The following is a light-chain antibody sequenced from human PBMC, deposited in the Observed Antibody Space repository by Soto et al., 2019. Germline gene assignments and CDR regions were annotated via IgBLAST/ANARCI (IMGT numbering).Light chain of an antibody. J-gene: IGKJ5*01. CDR2: GAS. Sequence: ETVMTQPPATLSVSPGERATLSCRASQSISSNLAWFQQKPGQTPRLLIYGASSRATGIPDRFSGSGSATDFTLTISRLEPEDFAIYDCQFYGSSLITVGQGTRLEIK. CDR1: QSISSN. CDR3: QFYGSSLIT. V-gene: IGKV3-20*01.